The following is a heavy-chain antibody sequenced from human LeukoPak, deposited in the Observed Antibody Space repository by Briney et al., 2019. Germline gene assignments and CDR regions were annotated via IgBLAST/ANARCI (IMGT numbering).Heavy chain of an antibody. CDR2: ISGGSA. CDR3: AKDRSSRYDFWSGSFSHYYYYYMDV. CDR1: GFTFSSYA. J-gene: IGHJ6*03. Sequence: PGGSLRLSCAASGFTFSSYAMSWVRQAPRKGLEWVSAISGGSADYADSVKGRFSISIDNSKNTLYLQMNSLRAEDTAVYYCAKDRSSRYDFWSGSFSHYYYYYMDVWGKGTTVTVSS. V-gene: IGHV3-23*01. D-gene: IGHD3-3*01.